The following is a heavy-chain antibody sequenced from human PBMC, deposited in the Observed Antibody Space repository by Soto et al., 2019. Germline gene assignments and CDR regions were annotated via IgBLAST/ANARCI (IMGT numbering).Heavy chain of an antibody. V-gene: IGHV3-64*01. CDR1: GFTFSSYA. CDR2: ISSNGGST. J-gene: IGHJ4*02. D-gene: IGHD6-6*01. CDR3: AKAFYGSSSGISY. Sequence: GGSLRLSCAASGFTFSSYAMHWVRQAPGKGLEYVSAISSNGGSTYYANSVKGRFTISRDNSKNTLYLQMNSVRAEDTALYYCAKAFYGSSSGISYWGRGTLVTVS.